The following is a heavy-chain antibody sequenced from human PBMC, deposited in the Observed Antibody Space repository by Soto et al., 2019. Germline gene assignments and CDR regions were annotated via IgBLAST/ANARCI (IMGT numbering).Heavy chain of an antibody. J-gene: IGHJ1*01. V-gene: IGHV3-9*01. D-gene: IGHD6-13*01. CDR1: GFTFDDYA. CDR2: INWNSGSI. Sequence: EVRLVESGGGLVQPGRSLRLSCAASGFTFDDYAMHWVRQVPGKGLEWVSGINWNSGSIGYGDSVKGRFAISRDNAKTSLPLQMNSLSAEDTAFYYCVKDESINWYSGHFRHWGQGTLVTVSS. CDR3: VKDESINWYSGHFRH.